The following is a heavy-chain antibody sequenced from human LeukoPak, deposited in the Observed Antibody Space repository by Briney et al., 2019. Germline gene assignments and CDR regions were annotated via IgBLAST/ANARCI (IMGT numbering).Heavy chain of an antibody. Sequence: PGGSLRLSCAASGFTFSSYSMNWVRQAPGKGLEWVSSISSSSSYIYYADSVKGRFTISRDNAKNSLYLQMNSLRAEDTAVYYCARDGHYYDSSGYYSIFDYWGQGTLVTVSS. CDR3: ARDGHYYDSSGYYSIFDY. J-gene: IGHJ4*02. D-gene: IGHD3-22*01. CDR1: GFTFSSYS. V-gene: IGHV3-21*01. CDR2: ISSSSSYI.